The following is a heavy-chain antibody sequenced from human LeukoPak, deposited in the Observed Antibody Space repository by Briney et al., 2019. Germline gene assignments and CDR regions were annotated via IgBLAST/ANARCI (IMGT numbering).Heavy chain of an antibody. CDR1: GYTFSGYY. D-gene: IGHD2-15*01. Sequence: ASVKVSCKASGYTFSGYYMHWVRQAPGHGLEWMGWINPNSGGTHYAPKFQARVTMTRDTSISTAYMELSSLRFDDTAVYSCARGAVVAAAIINWFDPWGQGTLVTVSS. V-gene: IGHV1-2*02. CDR2: INPNSGGT. J-gene: IGHJ5*02. CDR3: ARGAVVAAAIINWFDP.